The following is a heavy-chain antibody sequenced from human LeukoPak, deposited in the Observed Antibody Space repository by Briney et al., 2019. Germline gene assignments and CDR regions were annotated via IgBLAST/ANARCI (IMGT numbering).Heavy chain of an antibody. V-gene: IGHV1-2*02. CDR1: GYTFTGYY. D-gene: IGHD4-23*01. CDR3: ARDLRRHYGGNSPLNY. CDR2: INPNSGGT. J-gene: IGHJ4*02. Sequence: GASVKVSCKASGYTFTGYYMHWVRQAPGQGLEWMGWINPNSGGTNYAQKFQGRVTMTRDTSISTAYMELSRLRSDDTAVYYCARDLRRHYGGNSPLNYWGQGTLVTVSS.